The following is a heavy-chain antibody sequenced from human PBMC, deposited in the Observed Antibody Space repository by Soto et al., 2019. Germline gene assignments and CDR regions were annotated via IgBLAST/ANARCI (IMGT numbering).Heavy chain of an antibody. CDR2: ISYDGSNR. V-gene: IGHV3-30-3*01. J-gene: IGHJ3*02. CDR1: GFTFSSYA. D-gene: IGHD1-26*01. CDR3: AREYRRTLEEFDI. Sequence: PGGSLRLSCTAFGFTFSSYAMHWVRLAPGKGLEWVAVISYDGSNRYYADSAKGRFTNFRDNANNTLDLQMIGLRDEDTSVYYCAREYRRTLEEFDIWGEGTTVTVAS.